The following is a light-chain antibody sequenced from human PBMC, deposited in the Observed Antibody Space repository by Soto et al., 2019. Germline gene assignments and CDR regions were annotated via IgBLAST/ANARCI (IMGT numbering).Light chain of an antibody. J-gene: IGKJ1*01. Sequence: DIQMTQYTSSRSASVGNRVTITCRASQSISSYLNWYQQKPGKAPKLLIYAASSLQSGVPSRFSGSGSGTDFTLTISSLQPEDFATYYCQQSYSTRWTFGQVAKVDIK. CDR1: QSISSY. CDR2: AAS. V-gene: IGKV1-39*01. CDR3: QQSYSTRWT.